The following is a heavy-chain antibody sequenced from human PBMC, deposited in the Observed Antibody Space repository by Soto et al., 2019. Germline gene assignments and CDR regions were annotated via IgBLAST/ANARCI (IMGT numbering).Heavy chain of an antibody. CDR2: ISAYNGNT. J-gene: IGHJ4*02. V-gene: IGHV1-18*01. D-gene: IGHD3-16*01. Sequence: QVQLVQSGAEVKKPGASVKVSCKASGYTFTSYGISWVRQAPGQGLEWMGWISAYNGNTNYAQKLQGRVTMNTDTSTSTAYMELRSLRSDDTAVYYCARDHNSRSISRSVGGSFFDYWGQGTLVTVSS. CDR3: ARDHNSRSISRSVGGSFFDY. CDR1: GYTFTSYG.